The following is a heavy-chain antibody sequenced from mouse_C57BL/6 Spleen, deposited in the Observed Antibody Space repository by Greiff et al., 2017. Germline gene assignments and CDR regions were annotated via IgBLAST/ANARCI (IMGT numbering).Heavy chain of an antibody. D-gene: IGHD1-1*01. V-gene: IGHV1-61*01. J-gene: IGHJ2*01. CDR2: IYPSDSET. CDR1: GYTFTSYW. Sequence: QVQLKQPGAELVRPGSSVKLSCKASGYTFTSYWMDWLKQRPGQGLEWIGNIYPSDSETHYNQKFKDKATLPVDKSSSTAYMQLSSLTSEDSAVYYCARSEITTGFDYWGQGTTLTVSS. CDR3: ARSEITTGFDY.